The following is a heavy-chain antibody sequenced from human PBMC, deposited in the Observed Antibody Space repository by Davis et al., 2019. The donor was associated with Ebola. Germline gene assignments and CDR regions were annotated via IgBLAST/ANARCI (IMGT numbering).Heavy chain of an antibody. CDR1: GFTFDAYA. Sequence: PGGSLRLSCAASGFTFDAYAMHWVRQAPGKGLEWVSGISWNSGSIGYADSVKGRFTISRDNAKNSLYLQMNSLRAEDTALYYCAKSITMVRVGNYFDYWGQGTLVTVSS. CDR3: AKSITMVRVGNYFDY. D-gene: IGHD3-10*01. CDR2: ISWNSGSI. J-gene: IGHJ4*02. V-gene: IGHV3-9*01.